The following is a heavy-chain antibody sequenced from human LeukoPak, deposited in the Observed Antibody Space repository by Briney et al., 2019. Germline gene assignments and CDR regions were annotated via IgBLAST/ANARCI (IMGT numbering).Heavy chain of an antibody. CDR1: GFTFSSHA. D-gene: IGHD6-13*01. CDR2: ISYDGSNK. V-gene: IGHV3-30-3*01. J-gene: IGHJ4*02. CDR3: ARAYSSSWYAGY. Sequence: GGSLRLSCAASGFTFSSHAMHWVRQAPGEGLEWVAIISYDGSNKYYADSVQGRFTISRDNSKNTLYLQMNSLRAEDTAVYYCARAYSSSWYAGYWGQGTLVTVSS.